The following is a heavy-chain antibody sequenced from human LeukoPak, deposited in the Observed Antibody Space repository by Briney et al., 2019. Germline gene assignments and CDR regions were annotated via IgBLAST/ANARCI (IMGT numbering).Heavy chain of an antibody. CDR2: IYTSGST. CDR1: GGSISSYY. J-gene: IGHJ4*02. D-gene: IGHD3-10*01. Sequence: SETLSLTCTVSGGSISSYYWSWIRQPAGKGLEWIGRIYTSGSTNYNPSLKSRVTMSVDTSKNQFSLKLSSVTAADTAVYYCARADHYYGSGSYYVFDYWGQGTLVTVSS. CDR3: ARADHYYGSGSYYVFDY. V-gene: IGHV4-4*07.